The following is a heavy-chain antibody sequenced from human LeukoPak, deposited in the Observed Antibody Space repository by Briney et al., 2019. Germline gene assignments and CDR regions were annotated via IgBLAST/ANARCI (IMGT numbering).Heavy chain of an antibody. CDR2: VYYSGST. J-gene: IGHJ3*02. D-gene: IGHD1-14*01. CDR3: AREDRNRETLGI. V-gene: IGHV4-39*07. Sequence: SETLSLICTVSGGSMSSSHYYWAWIRQPPGKGLEWIANVYYSGSTFYNPSLKNRVAMSVDTSKNQFSLQLSSVTAADTAVYYCAREDRNRETLGIWGQGAVVTVSS. CDR1: GGSMSSSHYY.